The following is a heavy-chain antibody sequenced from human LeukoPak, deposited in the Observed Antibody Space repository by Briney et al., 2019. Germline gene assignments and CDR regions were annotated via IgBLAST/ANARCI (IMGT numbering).Heavy chain of an antibody. J-gene: IGHJ3*02. CDR1: GFTFRSYW. CDR3: ARGFHDAFDI. CDR2: ITTDGSNT. V-gene: IGHV3-74*03. Sequence: GGSLRLSCSASGFTFRSYWMHWVRQGPGEGPVWVPYITTDGSNTEYADSVKGRFTISRDNAKNMLYLEMNSLRADDTAVFYCARGFHDAFDIWGQGTMVTVSS.